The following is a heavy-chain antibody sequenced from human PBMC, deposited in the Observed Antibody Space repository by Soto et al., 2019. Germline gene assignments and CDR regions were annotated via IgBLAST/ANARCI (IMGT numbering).Heavy chain of an antibody. CDR1: GGPISSSSYY. CDR3: ARRSSSVIDY. CDR2: IYYSGST. V-gene: IGHV4-39*01. D-gene: IGHD6-6*01. Sequence: SETLSLTCTVSGGPISSSSYYWGWIRQPPGKGLEWIGSIYYSGSTYYNPSLKSRVTISVDTSKNQFSLKLSSVTAADTAVYYCARRSSSVIDYWGQGTLVTVSS. J-gene: IGHJ4*02.